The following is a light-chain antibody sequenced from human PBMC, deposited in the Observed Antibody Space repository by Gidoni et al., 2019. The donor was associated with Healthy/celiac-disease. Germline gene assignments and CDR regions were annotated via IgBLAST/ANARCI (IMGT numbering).Light chain of an antibody. Sequence: DIVMTQSPATLSVSPGERATLSCRASQRVSSNLAWYQQKPGQAPRLLIYGASTRATGIPARFSGSGSWTEFTLTISSLQSEDFAVYYCQQYNNWLTFGQGTKVEIK. CDR2: GAS. CDR1: QRVSSN. CDR3: QQYNNWLT. J-gene: IGKJ1*01. V-gene: IGKV3-15*01.